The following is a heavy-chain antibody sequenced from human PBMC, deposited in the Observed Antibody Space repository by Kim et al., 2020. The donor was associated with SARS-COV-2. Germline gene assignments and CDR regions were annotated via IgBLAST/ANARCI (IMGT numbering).Heavy chain of an antibody. J-gene: IGHJ6*02. V-gene: IGHV1-18*04. CDR3: ARDGVRYAYYYSGMDV. CDR2: ISAYNGNT. CDR1: GYTFTSYG. D-gene: IGHD3-9*01. Sequence: ASVKVSCKASGYTFTSYGISWVRQAPGQGLEWMGWISAYNGNTNYAQKLQGRVTMTTDTSTSTAYMELRSLRSDDTAVYYCARDGVRYAYYYSGMDVWGQGTTVTVSS.